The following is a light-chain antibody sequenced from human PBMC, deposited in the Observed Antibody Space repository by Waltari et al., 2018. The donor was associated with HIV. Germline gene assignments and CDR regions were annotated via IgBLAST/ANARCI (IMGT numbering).Light chain of an antibody. Sequence: DIHITQSPSSVSASVGDKVTITCRASQDISSWLAWNQQKPGKAPRLLICSAANLQSGVPSRFSGSGSGTNFILTITGLHPEDSATYYCQQANSFPLTFGGGTKVEIK. CDR3: QQANSFPLT. J-gene: IGKJ4*01. V-gene: IGKV1D-12*01. CDR1: QDISSW. CDR2: SAA.